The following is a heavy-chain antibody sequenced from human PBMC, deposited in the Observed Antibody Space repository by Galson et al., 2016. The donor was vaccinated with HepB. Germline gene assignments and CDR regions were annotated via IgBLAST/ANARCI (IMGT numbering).Heavy chain of an antibody. Sequence: SLRLSCAASGFTLSDYWIQGVRQAPGKGLVWISRIDNDGSGTTYADSGKGRFTISRDNARNTLYLQMNRRRAENTAVYFCARDAYGPGATIDYWGQGTLVTVSS. CDR1: GFTLSDYW. J-gene: IGHJ4*02. D-gene: IGHD3-10*01. V-gene: IGHV3-74*01. CDR3: ARDAYGPGATIDY. CDR2: IDNDGSGT.